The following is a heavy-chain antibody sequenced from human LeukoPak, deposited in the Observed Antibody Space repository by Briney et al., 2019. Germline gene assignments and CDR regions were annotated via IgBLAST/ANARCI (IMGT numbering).Heavy chain of an antibody. D-gene: IGHD1-26*01. J-gene: IGHJ4*02. CDR2: IYWDDDK. CDR3: AHRTGAPGYFDY. Sequence: SGPTLVKPTQTLTLTCTFSGFSISTSGVGVGWIRQPPGKALEWLALIYWDDDKRYSPSLKNRLTITKDTSKNQVVLTMTNMDPVDTATYYCAHRTGAPGYFDYWGQGTLVTVSS. V-gene: IGHV2-5*02. CDR1: GFSISTSGVG.